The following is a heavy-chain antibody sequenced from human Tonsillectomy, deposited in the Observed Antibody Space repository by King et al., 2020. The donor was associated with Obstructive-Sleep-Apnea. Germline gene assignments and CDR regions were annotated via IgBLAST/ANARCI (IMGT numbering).Heavy chain of an antibody. V-gene: IGHV1-2*04. CDR2: INPNSGGT. D-gene: IGHD2-8*01. CDR1: GYTFTGYY. CDR3: ARSVYCTNGVCYSYFDY. J-gene: IGHJ4*02. Sequence: QLVQSGAEVKKPGASVKVSCKASGYTFTGYYMHWVRQAPGQGLEWMGWINPNSGGTHYAQKFQGWVTMTRDTSISTAYMELSRLRSDDTAVYYCARSVYCTNGVCYSYFDYWGQGTLVTVSS.